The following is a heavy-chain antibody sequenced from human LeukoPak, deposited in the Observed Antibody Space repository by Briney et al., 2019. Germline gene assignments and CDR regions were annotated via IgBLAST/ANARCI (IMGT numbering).Heavy chain of an antibody. Sequence: GGSLRLSCAASGFTFSSYSMNWVRQAPGKGLEWVSSTNSGSSYIHYADSVKGRFTISRDNAKNSLYLQMNSLRAEDTAVYYCASRFGGGYSDYWGQGTLVTVSS. CDR3: ASRFGGGYSDY. CDR1: GFTFSSYS. J-gene: IGHJ4*02. V-gene: IGHV3-21*01. CDR2: TNSGSSYI. D-gene: IGHD2-15*01.